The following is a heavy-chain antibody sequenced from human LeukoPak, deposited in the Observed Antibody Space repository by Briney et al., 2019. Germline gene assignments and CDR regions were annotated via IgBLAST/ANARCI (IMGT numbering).Heavy chain of an antibody. J-gene: IGHJ2*01. CDR3: ARGGTSGSSAYWYFDL. Sequence: ASVKVSCKASGYTFTSYDINWARQATGQGLEWMGWMNPNSGNTGYAQKFQGRVTMTRNTSISTAYMELSSLRSEDTAVYYCARGGTSGSSAYWYFDLWGRGTLVTVSS. CDR2: MNPNSGNT. D-gene: IGHD1-26*01. V-gene: IGHV1-8*01. CDR1: GYTFTSYD.